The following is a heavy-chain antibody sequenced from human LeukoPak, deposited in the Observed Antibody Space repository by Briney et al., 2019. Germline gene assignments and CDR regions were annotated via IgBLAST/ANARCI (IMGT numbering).Heavy chain of an antibody. D-gene: IGHD1-7*01. V-gene: IGHV6-1*01. CDR3: ARSKNYAFDY. CDR1: GDSVPGSGVG. J-gene: IGHJ4*02. CDR2: IYYWSKWYY. Sequence: SQTLSLTCAISGDSVPGSGVGWHWIRQSPSRGLEWLGKIYYWSKWYYDYAISVKSRIAINPDTSKNKFSLQLDSVTPDDTAVYYCARSKNYAFDYWGPGALVTVSS.